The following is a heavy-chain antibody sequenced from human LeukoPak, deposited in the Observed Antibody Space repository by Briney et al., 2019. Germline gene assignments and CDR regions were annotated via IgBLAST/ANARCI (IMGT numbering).Heavy chain of an antibody. Sequence: ASVKVSCKASGYTFTGYYMHWLRQAPGQGLEWMGWINPNSGGTNYAQKFQGRVTMTRDTSISTAYMELSRLRSDDTAVYYCARAVYDFWSGLDYWGQGTLVTVSS. V-gene: IGHV1-2*02. J-gene: IGHJ4*02. CDR1: GYTFTGYY. CDR2: INPNSGGT. CDR3: ARAVYDFWSGLDY. D-gene: IGHD3-3*01.